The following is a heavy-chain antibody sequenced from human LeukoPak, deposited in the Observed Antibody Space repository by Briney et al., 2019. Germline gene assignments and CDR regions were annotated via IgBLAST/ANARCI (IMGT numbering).Heavy chain of an antibody. CDR3: ARDSYQDYYGRFDP. Sequence: GGSLGLSCAASGFSFSNHGMHWVRQAPGKRLEWVAVIWDDGNNKRYANSVNGRFTISRDNSENTLYLQMNGPTAEDTAMYYCARDSYQDYYGRFDPWGQGTLVIVSS. V-gene: IGHV3-33*01. D-gene: IGHD3-10*01. CDR2: IWDDGNNK. CDR1: GFSFSNHG. J-gene: IGHJ5*02.